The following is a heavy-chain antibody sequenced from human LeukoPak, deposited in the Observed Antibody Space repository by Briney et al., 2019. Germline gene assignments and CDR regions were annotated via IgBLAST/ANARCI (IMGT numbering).Heavy chain of an antibody. CDR3: ARHAIPWWLTTPPDDY. Sequence: PSETLSLTCTVSGGSISSSSYYWGWIRQPPRKGLEWTGSIYYSGSTYYNPSLKSRVTISVDTSKNQFSLKLSSVTAADTAVYYCARHAIPWWLTTPPDDYWGQGTLVTVSS. J-gene: IGHJ4*02. CDR2: IYYSGST. D-gene: IGHD2-21*01. V-gene: IGHV4-39*01. CDR1: GGSISSSSYY.